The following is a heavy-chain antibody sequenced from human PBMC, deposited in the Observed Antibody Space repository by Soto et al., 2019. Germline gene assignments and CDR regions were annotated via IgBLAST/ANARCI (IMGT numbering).Heavy chain of an antibody. CDR3: ARGLSAAKVVTCYFDS. CDR2: IYYSGNT. V-gene: IGHV4-31*03. Sequence: PSETLSLTCTVSGGSISSSDYYWSWIRQHPGKGLEWIGYIYYSGNTYYNPSLKSRLTISVDTSKNQFSLKLNSVTAADTAVYYCARGLSAAKVVTCYFDSWGQGTLVTVSS. D-gene: IGHD2-21*02. CDR1: GGSISSSDYY. J-gene: IGHJ4*02.